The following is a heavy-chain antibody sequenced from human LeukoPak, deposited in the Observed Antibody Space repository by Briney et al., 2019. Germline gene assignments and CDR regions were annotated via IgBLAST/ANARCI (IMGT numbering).Heavy chain of an antibody. CDR1: GGTFSSYA. Sequence: SVKVSCKASGGTFSSYAISWVRQAPGQGLEWMGGIIPIFGTANYAQKFQGRVTITADESTSTAYMELRSLRSDDTAVYYCARAKLVVVPAAYDYWGQGTLVTVSS. CDR2: IIPIFGTA. CDR3: ARAKLVVVPAAYDY. J-gene: IGHJ4*02. D-gene: IGHD2-2*01. V-gene: IGHV1-69*13.